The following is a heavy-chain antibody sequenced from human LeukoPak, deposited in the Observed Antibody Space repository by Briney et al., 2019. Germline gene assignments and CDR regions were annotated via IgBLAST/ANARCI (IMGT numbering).Heavy chain of an antibody. D-gene: IGHD2-15*01. CDR2: IIPIFGTA. J-gene: IGHJ5*02. CDR3: ARAGEIVVVAATWWFDP. Sequence: ASVKVSCKASGGTFSSYAISWVRQAPGQGLEWMGGIIPIFGTANYAQKFQGRVTMTRNTSISTAYMELSSLRSEDTAVYYCARAGEIVVVAATWWFDPWGQGTLVTVSS. CDR1: GGTFSSYA. V-gene: IGHV1-69*05.